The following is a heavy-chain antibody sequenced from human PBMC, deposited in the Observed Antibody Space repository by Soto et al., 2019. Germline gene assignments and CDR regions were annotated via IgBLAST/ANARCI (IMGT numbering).Heavy chain of an antibody. CDR1: RLTFSDYY. J-gene: IGHJ4*02. CDR2: ISGSGGTT. Sequence: QPQLVESGGGLVKPGGSLRLSCAASRLTFSDYYMGWIRQAPGKVLEWISYISGSGGTTYYADSVKGRFTISRDNAKNSLYLHMNSLRVEDTAIYYCARDPEPQYYFDSWGQGTLVTVSS. V-gene: IGHV3-11*01. CDR3: ARDPEPQYYFDS.